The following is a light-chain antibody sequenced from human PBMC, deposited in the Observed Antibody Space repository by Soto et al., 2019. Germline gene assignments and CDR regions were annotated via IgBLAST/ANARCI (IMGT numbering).Light chain of an antibody. V-gene: IGKV3-20*01. Sequence: EIVLTQSPGTLSLSPGERATLSCRASQTVTSNYLAWYQRKPGQAPRLLIYGASSRATDIPDRFSGSGSGTDFTLTITRLEPEDFAVSFCQQYAGSPSTFGQGTKVEI. CDR2: GAS. J-gene: IGKJ1*01. CDR1: QTVTSNY. CDR3: QQYAGSPST.